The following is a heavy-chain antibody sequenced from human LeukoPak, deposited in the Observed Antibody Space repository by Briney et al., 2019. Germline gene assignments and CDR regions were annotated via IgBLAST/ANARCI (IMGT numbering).Heavy chain of an antibody. CDR3: ARDPVEWELLLDY. CDR1: GFTFSSYW. CDR2: MNIDGSEK. Sequence: SGGSLRLSCAASGFTFSSYWMGWVRQAPGERLEWVANMNIDGSEKYYADSAKGRFTISRDNARNSVYLQMNSLRVEDTAVYYCARDPVEWELLLDYWGQGTLVTVSS. D-gene: IGHD1-26*01. J-gene: IGHJ4*02. V-gene: IGHV3-7*01.